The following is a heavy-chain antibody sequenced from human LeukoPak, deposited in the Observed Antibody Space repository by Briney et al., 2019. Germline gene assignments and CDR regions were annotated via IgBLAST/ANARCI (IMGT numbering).Heavy chain of an antibody. CDR1: GFTFSSYA. D-gene: IGHD2-8*02. J-gene: IGHJ4*02. CDR2: ISYDGSNK. CDR3: ARAPATNEWRCMDY. Sequence: GGSLRLSCAASGFTFSSYAMRWVRQAPGKGLEWVAVISYDGSNKYYADSVKGRFTISRDNSKNTLYLQMNSLRAEDTAVYYCARAPATNEWRCMDYWGQGTLVTVSS. V-gene: IGHV3-30-3*01.